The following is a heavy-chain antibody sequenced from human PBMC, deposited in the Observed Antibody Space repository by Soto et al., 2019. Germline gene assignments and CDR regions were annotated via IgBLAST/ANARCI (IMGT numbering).Heavy chain of an antibody. D-gene: IGHD1-26*01. CDR1: GYTFTSYG. CDR3: ARDRYSGSYSDWFDP. V-gene: IGHV1-18*01. CDR2: ISAYNGNT. J-gene: IGHJ5*02. Sequence: QVQLVQSGAEVKKPGASVKVSCKASGYTFTSYGISWVRQAPGQGLEWMGWISAYNGNTNYAQKLQGRVTMTTDTATSTAYRELRSLRSDDTAVYSCARDRYSGSYSDWFDPWGQGTLVTVSS.